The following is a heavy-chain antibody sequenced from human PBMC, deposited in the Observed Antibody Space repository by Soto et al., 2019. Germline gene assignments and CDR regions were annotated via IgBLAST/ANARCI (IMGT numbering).Heavy chain of an antibody. Sequence: QIHRVQSGAEVKKPGASVKVSCKGSGYGFTTYGITWVRQAPGQGLEWMAWISAHNGNTNYAQKPQGRVTVTRDTSTSTAYMELRSLRSDDTAVYYCARGRYGDYWGQGALVTVSS. D-gene: IGHD1-1*01. CDR2: ISAHNGNT. J-gene: IGHJ4*02. V-gene: IGHV1-18*01. CDR3: ARGRYGDY. CDR1: GYGFTTYG.